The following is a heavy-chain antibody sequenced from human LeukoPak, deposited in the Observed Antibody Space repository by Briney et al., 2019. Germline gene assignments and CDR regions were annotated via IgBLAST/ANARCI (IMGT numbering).Heavy chain of an antibody. D-gene: IGHD1-26*01. CDR1: GFTFINAW. CDR3: TTYGIVPY. Sequence: PGGSLRLSCSASGFTFINAWMSWVRQAPGKGLEWVGRIKSKTDGETTDYAAPVKGRFTISRDDSKNTLYLQMNSLKSEDTAMYYCTTYGIVPYWGQGTLVTVSS. V-gene: IGHV3-15*01. J-gene: IGHJ4*02. CDR2: IKSKTDGETT.